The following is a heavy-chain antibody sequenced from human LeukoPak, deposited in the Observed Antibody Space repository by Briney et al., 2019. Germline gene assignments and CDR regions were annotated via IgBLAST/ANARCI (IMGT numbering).Heavy chain of an antibody. CDR3: ARPQGRRGWFDP. Sequence: PSETLSLTCTVSGGSISSYYWSWIRQPPGKGLEWIGYIYYSGSTNYNPSLKSRVTISVDTSKNQFSLKLSSVTAADTAVYYCARPQGRRGWFDPWGQGTMVTVSS. J-gene: IGHJ5*02. CDR2: IYYSGST. V-gene: IGHV4-59*01. CDR1: GGSISSYY. D-gene: IGHD3-10*01.